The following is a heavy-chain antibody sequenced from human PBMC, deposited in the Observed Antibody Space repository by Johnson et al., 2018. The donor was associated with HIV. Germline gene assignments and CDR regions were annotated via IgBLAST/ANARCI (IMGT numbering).Heavy chain of an antibody. CDR3: ANTSPGSGSFCAFDI. Sequence: QVQLVESGGGVVQPGRSLRLACPVSGFIFTNFAMHWVRQAPGKGLEWVAVISYDGSNKYYADSVKGRFTISRDNSKNTLYLQMNSLRAEDTAVYYCANTSPGSGSFCAFDIWGQGTMVTVSS. V-gene: IGHV3-30-3*02. CDR2: ISYDGSNK. J-gene: IGHJ3*02. CDR1: GFIFTNFA. D-gene: IGHD3-10*01.